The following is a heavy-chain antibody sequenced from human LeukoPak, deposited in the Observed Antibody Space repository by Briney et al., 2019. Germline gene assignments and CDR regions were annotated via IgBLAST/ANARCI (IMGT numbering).Heavy chain of an antibody. CDR2: NRSKPYGGTT. D-gene: IGHD3-22*01. J-gene: IGHJ4*02. CDR3: TRATDYSDSSGYYYFFDS. V-gene: IGHV3-49*04. CDR1: GFTFGDYA. Sequence: GGSLRLSCIGSGFTFGDYAMSWVRQAPGKGLEWVGFNRSKPYGGTTEYAASVKGRFTISRDESKSIAYLHMNSLKSEDTAVYFCTRATDYSDSSGYYYFFDSWGQGTLVTVSS.